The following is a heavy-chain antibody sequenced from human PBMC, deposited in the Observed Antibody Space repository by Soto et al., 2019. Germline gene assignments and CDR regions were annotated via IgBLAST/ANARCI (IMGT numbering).Heavy chain of an antibody. CDR2: VNPNDGDT. CDR3: TRRPMWRQQLIKDYGMDV. Sequence: ASVKVSCKASGYPFTGYYMHWVRQAPGRGPEWMGWVNPNDGDTHYVQKFQGRVTMTADTSISTGYMELTRLASDDTALYYCTRRPMWRQQLIKDYGMDVWGRGTKVTVSS. J-gene: IGHJ6*02. CDR1: GYPFTGYY. V-gene: IGHV1-2*02. D-gene: IGHD6-13*01.